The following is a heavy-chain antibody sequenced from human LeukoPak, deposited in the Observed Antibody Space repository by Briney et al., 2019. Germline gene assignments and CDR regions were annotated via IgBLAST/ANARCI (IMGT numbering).Heavy chain of an antibody. J-gene: IGHJ4*02. Sequence: ASVKVSCKASGYTFSGYYMYWVRQAPGQGLEWMGWINPNSGGTNYAQKFQGRVTMTRDTSISTAYMELSRLTSDDTAVYYCARDAIVRDYSNSDYWGQGTLVTVSS. CDR2: INPNSGGT. D-gene: IGHD4-11*01. CDR3: ARDAIVRDYSNSDY. V-gene: IGHV1-2*02. CDR1: GYTFSGYY.